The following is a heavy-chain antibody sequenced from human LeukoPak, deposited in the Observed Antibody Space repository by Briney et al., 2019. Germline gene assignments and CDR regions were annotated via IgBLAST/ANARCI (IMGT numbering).Heavy chain of an antibody. V-gene: IGHV4-34*01. CDR3: ARGITIFGVDDAFDI. J-gene: IGHJ3*02. CDR2: INHSGST. D-gene: IGHD3-3*01. Sequence: SETLSLTCAVYGGSFSGYYWSWIRQPPGKGLEWIGEINHSGSTNYNPSLKSRVTISVDTSKNQFSLKLSSVTAADTAVYYCARGITIFGVDDAFDIWGQGAMVTVSS. CDR1: GGSFSGYY.